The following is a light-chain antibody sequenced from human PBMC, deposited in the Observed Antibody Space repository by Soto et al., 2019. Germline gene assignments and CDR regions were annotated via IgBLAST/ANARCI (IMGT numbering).Light chain of an antibody. J-gene: IGKJ2*01. CDR3: QQHNDWPPST. CDR1: QSVRDN. V-gene: IGKV3-15*01. CDR2: GAS. Sequence: ETLSTQSPATLSVSPGERATLSCRASQSVRDNLAWYQQKPGQAPRLLIYGASTRAPGIPDRFSGSGFGTEFSLAISSLQSEDFAVYYCQQHNDWPPSTFGQGTK.